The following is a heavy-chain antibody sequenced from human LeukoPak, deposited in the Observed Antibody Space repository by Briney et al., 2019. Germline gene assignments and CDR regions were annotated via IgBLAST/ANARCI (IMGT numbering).Heavy chain of an antibody. Sequence: PGGSLRLSCAASGFTFSNYWMHWVRQDPGKGLVRVSFINPDGSTTNYADSVKGRFTTSRDNAKNALYLQMNSLRAEDTAVYYCAKDLHYGSADYWGQGTLVTVSS. CDR1: GFTFSNYW. J-gene: IGHJ4*02. V-gene: IGHV3-74*01. CDR2: INPDGSTT. CDR3: AKDLHYGSADY. D-gene: IGHD3-10*01.